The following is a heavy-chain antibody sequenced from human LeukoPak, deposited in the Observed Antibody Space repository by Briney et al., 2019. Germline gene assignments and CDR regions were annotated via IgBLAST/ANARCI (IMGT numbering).Heavy chain of an antibody. Sequence: GGSLRLSCAASRFTFSDYGMHWVRQAPGKGLEWVAFIRYDGSNKYYIDSVKGRFTVSRDNAKNTLYLQMISLRVEDTAVYYCARGSTVTTVDYWGQGTLVTVSS. CDR3: ARGSTVTTVDY. CDR2: IRYDGSNK. D-gene: IGHD4-17*01. V-gene: IGHV3-30*02. CDR1: RFTFSDYG. J-gene: IGHJ4*02.